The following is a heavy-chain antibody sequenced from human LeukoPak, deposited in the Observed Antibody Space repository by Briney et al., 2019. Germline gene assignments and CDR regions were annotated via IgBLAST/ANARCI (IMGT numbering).Heavy chain of an antibody. CDR1: GFTFSSYA. Sequence: GGSLRLSCAASGFTFSSYAMSWVRQAPGKGLEWVSVIYSGGSTYYADSVKGRFTISRDNSKNTLYLQMNSLRAEDTAVYYCARVFSHPQSPPEYFQHWGQGTLVTVSS. J-gene: IGHJ1*01. CDR2: IYSGGST. D-gene: IGHD1-14*01. CDR3: ARVFSHPQSPPEYFQH. V-gene: IGHV3-66*01.